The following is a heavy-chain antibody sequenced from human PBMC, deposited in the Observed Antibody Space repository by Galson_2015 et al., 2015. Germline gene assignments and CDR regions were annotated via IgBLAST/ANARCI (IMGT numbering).Heavy chain of an antibody. V-gene: IGHV4-39*01. CDR2: IYYSGST. CDR1: GGSINSGSYY. CDR3: ARLTLGGAYDI. Sequence: SETLSLTCSVSGGSINSGSYYWGWIRQPPGKGLEWIGSIYYSGSTYYKPSLKSRVTISIDTSKNQFSLKLSPVTAADTAVYYCARLTLGGAYDIWGQGTMVTVSS. J-gene: IGHJ3*02. D-gene: IGHD3-16*01.